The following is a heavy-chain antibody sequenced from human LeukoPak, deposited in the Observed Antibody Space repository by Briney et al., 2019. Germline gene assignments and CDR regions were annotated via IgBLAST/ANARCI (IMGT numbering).Heavy chain of an antibody. CDR3: AKVGDYVWGSYRPDWLDY. Sequence: ASVKVSCKASGYTFTSYGISWVRQAPGQGLEWMGWINPNTGDTNYAQKFQGRVTMTRDMSITTAYMELSRLISDDTAVYYCAKVGDYVWGSYRPDWLDYWGQGTLVTVSS. CDR1: GYTFTSYG. V-gene: IGHV1-2*02. CDR2: INPNTGDT. J-gene: IGHJ4*02. D-gene: IGHD3-16*02.